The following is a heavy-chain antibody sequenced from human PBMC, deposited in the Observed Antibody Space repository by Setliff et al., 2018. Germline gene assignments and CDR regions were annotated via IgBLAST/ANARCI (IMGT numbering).Heavy chain of an antibody. CDR3: ARDRITIFGVVIPFDY. CDR1: GGSINSGSYY. CDR2: IYYSGST. D-gene: IGHD3-3*01. V-gene: IGHV4-39*07. Sequence: SETLSLTCTVSGGSINSGSYYWGWIRQPPGKGLEWIGSIYYSGSTYYNPSLKSRVTISVDTSKNQFSLKLSSVTAADTAVYYCARDRITIFGVVIPFDYWGQGTLVTVST. J-gene: IGHJ4*02.